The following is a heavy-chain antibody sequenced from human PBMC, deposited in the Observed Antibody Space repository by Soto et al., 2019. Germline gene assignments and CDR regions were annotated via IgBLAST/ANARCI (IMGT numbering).Heavy chain of an antibody. J-gene: IGHJ4*02. CDR1: GFSFSSAW. CDR3: ARDRAYSRFDY. D-gene: IGHD4-4*01. Sequence: GGSLRLSCAVSGFSFSSAWMTWIRQAPGKGLERVAIMNEDGSERYYVDSVKSRFTISRDNAKNALFLQMNSLRVEDTAVYFCARDRAYSRFDYWGQGSLVTVSS. V-gene: IGHV3-7*03. CDR2: MNEDGSER.